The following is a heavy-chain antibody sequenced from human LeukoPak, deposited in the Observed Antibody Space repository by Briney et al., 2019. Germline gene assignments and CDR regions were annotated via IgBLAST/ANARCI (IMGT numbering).Heavy chain of an antibody. CDR1: GYTFTSYG. J-gene: IGHJ3*02. V-gene: IGHV1-18*01. CDR3: ARDGEATVTIDDAFDI. D-gene: IGHD4-17*01. Sequence: ASVKVSCKASGYTFTSYGISWVRQAPGQGLEWMGWISAYNGNTNYAQKLQGRVTMTTDTSMSTAYMELRSLRSDDTAVYYCARDGEATVTIDDAFDIWGQGTMVTVSS. CDR2: ISAYNGNT.